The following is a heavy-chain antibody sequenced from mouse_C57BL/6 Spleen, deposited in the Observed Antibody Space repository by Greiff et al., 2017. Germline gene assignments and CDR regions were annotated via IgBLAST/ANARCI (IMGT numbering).Heavy chain of an antibody. V-gene: IGHV1-26*01. Sequence: EVQLQQSGPELVKPGASVKISCKASGYTFTDYYMNWVKQSHGKSLEWIGDINPNNGGTSYNQKFKGKATLTVDKSSSTAYMELRSLTSGDSAVYYCARGYDYDPWFAYWGQGTLVTVSA. CDR2: INPNNGGT. CDR1: GYTFTDYY. CDR3: ARGYDYDPWFAY. D-gene: IGHD2-4*01. J-gene: IGHJ3*01.